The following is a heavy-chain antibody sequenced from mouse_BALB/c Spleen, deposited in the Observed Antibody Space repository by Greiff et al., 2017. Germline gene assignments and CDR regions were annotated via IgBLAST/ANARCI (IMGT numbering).Heavy chain of an antibody. J-gene: IGHJ2*01. Sequence: QVQLQQSGPGLVAPSQSLSITCTVSGFSLTGYGVNWVRQPPGKGLEWLGMIWGDGSTDYNSALKSRLSISKDNSKSQVFLKMNSLQTDDTARYYCARGHGSRNYFDDWGQGTTLTVSS. CDR3: ARGHGSRNYFDD. CDR1: GFSLTGYG. V-gene: IGHV2-6-7*01. D-gene: IGHD1-1*01. CDR2: IWGDGST.